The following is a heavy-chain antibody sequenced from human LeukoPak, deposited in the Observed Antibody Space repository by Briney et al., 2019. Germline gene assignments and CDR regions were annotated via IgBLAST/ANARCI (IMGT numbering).Heavy chain of an antibody. J-gene: IGHJ4*02. Sequence: ASVKVSCKASGYTFTSYAMNWVRQAPGQGLEWMGWINTNTGNPTYAQGFTGRFVFSLDTSVSTAYLQISSLKAEDTAVYYCATTSGYSYGPRFSGVEYYFDYWGQGTLVTVSS. D-gene: IGHD5-18*01. CDR1: GYTFTSYA. CDR3: ATTSGYSYGPRFSGVEYYFDY. V-gene: IGHV7-4-1*02. CDR2: INTNTGNP.